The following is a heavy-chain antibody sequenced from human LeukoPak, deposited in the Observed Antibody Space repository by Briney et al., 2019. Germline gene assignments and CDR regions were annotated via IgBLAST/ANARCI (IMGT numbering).Heavy chain of an antibody. CDR3: ARGENDAAWYYY. Sequence: PSETLSLTCIVSGGSISSYYWSWIRQPPGKGLEWIGYIYDTGSTKYNPSLKSRVTISTDTSKNHLSLKLSSVTTADTAVYYCARGENDAAWYYYWGQGTLVTVSS. D-gene: IGHD6-13*01. V-gene: IGHV4-59*01. CDR1: GGSISSYY. CDR2: IYDTGST. J-gene: IGHJ4*02.